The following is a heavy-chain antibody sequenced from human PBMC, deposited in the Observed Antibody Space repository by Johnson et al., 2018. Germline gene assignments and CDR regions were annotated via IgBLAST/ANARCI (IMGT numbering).Heavy chain of an antibody. CDR2: ISSTGGTI. V-gene: IGHV3-11*04. J-gene: IGHJ6*03. Sequence: QVQLVESGGGLVKTGGSLRLSCAASGFTFSDYYMTWIRQAPGKGLEWVSYISSTGGTINYADSVRGRFTISRDNARSSLYLQMNTLRAEDTAVYYCATKAEVGATNYYHYLDVWGTGTSVTVAS. D-gene: IGHD1-26*01. CDR1: GFTFSDYY. CDR3: ATKAEVGATNYYHYLDV.